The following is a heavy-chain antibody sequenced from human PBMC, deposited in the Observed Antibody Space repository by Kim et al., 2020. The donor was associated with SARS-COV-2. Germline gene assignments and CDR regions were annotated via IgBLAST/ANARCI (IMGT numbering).Heavy chain of an antibody. V-gene: IGHV3-21*01. Sequence: GGSLRLSCAASEFTFSRYSMNWVRQAPGKGLEWVSTISRNSDYIYYADSVEGRFTISRDNAKNSLYLQMNSPRADDTARYYCARDLSLGRPGGFDYWGQG. D-gene: IGHD3-10*01. CDR2: ISRNSDYI. CDR1: EFTFSRYS. CDR3: ARDLSLGRPGGFDY. J-gene: IGHJ4*02.